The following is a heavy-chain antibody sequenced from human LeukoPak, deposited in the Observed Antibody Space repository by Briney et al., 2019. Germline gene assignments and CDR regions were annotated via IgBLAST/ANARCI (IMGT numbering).Heavy chain of an antibody. J-gene: IGHJ4*02. Sequence: ASVKVSCKSSGYTFTNFGITWVRQAPGQGLEWMGWISAYNGNTNYAQKLQGRVTMTTDTSTSTAYMELRSLRSDDTAMYYCARQDSSGWYVLAPLDYWGRGTLVTVSS. CDR2: ISAYNGNT. V-gene: IGHV1-18*01. CDR1: GYTFTNFG. D-gene: IGHD6-19*01. CDR3: ARQDSSGWYVLAPLDY.